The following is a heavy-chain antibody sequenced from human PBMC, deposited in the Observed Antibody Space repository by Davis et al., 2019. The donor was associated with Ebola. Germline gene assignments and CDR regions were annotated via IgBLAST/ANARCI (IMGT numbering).Heavy chain of an antibody. D-gene: IGHD3-22*01. CDR3: ARAGYYYDSSDYYEYPSWFGP. V-gene: IGHV3-7*03. J-gene: IGHJ5*02. CDR1: GLTFSSYW. Sequence: GGSLRLSCAASGLTFSSYWMAWVRQAPGKGLEWVANIKQDGSEKYHVDFVKGRFTISRDNAKNSLYLQMSSLRAEDTAVYYCARAGYYYDSSDYYEYPSWFGPWGQGTLVTVSS. CDR2: IKQDGSEK.